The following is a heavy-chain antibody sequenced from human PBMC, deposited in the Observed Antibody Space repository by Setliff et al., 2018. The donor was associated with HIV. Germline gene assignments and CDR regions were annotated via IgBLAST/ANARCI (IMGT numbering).Heavy chain of an antibody. CDR1: GYTFTGYY. V-gene: IGHV1-2*06. J-gene: IGHJ4*02. Sequence: ASVKASCKASGYTFTGYYMHWVRQAPGQGLEWMGRINPNSGVTNYAQKFQGRVTMTRNTSISTAYMELSSLRSEDTAVYYCATSVATFDSVDYWGQGTLVTVSS. D-gene: IGHD1-26*01. CDR3: ATSVATFDSVDY. CDR2: INPNSGVT.